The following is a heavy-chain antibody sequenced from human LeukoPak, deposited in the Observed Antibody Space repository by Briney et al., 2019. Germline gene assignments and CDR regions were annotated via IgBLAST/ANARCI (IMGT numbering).Heavy chain of an antibody. Sequence: PGGSLRLSCAASGFTFSSYSMNWVRQAPGKGLEWVSSISSSSSYIYYADSLKGRLTISRDNAKNSLYLQMNSLRAEDTAVYYCARDGTVTTDYWGQGTLVTVSS. CDR1: GFTFSSYS. CDR3: ARDGTVTTDY. D-gene: IGHD4-17*01. J-gene: IGHJ4*02. V-gene: IGHV3-21*01. CDR2: ISSSSSYI.